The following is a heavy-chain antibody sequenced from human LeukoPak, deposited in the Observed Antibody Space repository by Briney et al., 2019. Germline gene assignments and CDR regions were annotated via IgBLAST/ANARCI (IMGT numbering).Heavy chain of an antibody. V-gene: IGHV4-4*07. CDR3: AREEHCSGGSCYARYWYFDL. CDR1: GGSISSYY. D-gene: IGHD2-15*01. J-gene: IGHJ2*01. CDR2: IYTSGST. Sequence: PSETLSLTCTVSGGSISSYYWSWIRQPAGKGLEWIGRIYTSGSTNYNPSLKSRVTMSVDTSKNQFSLKLTSVTAADTAVYYCAREEHCSGGSCYARYWYFDLWGRGTLVTVSS.